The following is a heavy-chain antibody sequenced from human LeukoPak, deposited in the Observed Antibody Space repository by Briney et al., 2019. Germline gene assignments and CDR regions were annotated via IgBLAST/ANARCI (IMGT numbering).Heavy chain of an antibody. D-gene: IGHD1-26*01. J-gene: IGHJ4*02. CDR3: ARVVGAQESDYFDY. V-gene: IGHV1-69*06. CDR1: GGTFSSYA. CDR2: IIPIFGTA. Sequence: SVKVSCKASGGTFSSYAISWVRQAPGQGLEWMGGIIPIFGTANYAQKFQGRVTITADKSTSTAYMELSSLRSEDTAVYYCARVVGAQESDYFDYWGQGTLVTVSS.